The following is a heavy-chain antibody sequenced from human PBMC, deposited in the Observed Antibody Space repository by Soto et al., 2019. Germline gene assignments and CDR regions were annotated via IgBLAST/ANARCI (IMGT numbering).Heavy chain of an antibody. CDR1: GFTFSAYP. J-gene: IGHJ6*02. V-gene: IGHV3-23*01. CDR3: AKPLGGYNYYGMDV. D-gene: IGHD1-1*01. CDR2: ISGSGAGT. Sequence: GGSLRLSCAASGFTFSAYPMNWVRRAPGKGLEWVSGISGSGAGTYYADSVKGRFTISRDISKNTLFLQMNSLTAEDTAVYYCAKPLGGYNYYGMDVWGQGTTVTVSS.